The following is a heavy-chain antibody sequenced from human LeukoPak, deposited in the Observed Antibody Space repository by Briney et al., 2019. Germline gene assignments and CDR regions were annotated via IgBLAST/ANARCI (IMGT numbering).Heavy chain of an antibody. Sequence: PGGSLRLSCAASGFTFSSYGMHWVRQAPGKGLEWVAVISYDGSNKYYADSVKGRFTISRDNSKNTLYLQMNSLRAEGTAVYYCAKSSYSSSWYVFYYGMDVWGKGTTVTVSS. CDR3: AKSSYSSSWYVFYYGMDV. CDR1: GFTFSSYG. D-gene: IGHD6-13*01. J-gene: IGHJ6*04. CDR2: ISYDGSNK. V-gene: IGHV3-30*18.